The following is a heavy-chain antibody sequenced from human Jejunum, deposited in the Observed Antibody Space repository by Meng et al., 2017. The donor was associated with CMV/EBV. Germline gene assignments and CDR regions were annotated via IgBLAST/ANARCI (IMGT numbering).Heavy chain of an antibody. J-gene: IGHJ2*01. CDR2: INQDGREK. Sequence: MNWVRQAPGKGLEGVANINQDGREKYYVGSAKGRFTISRDNAKNSMYLQMTSLRAEDAAVYYCARRPLGYCSTMSCQPFWYFELWGRGTRVTVSS. CDR3: ARRPLGYCSTMSCQPFWYFEL. D-gene: IGHD2-2*01. V-gene: IGHV3-7*01.